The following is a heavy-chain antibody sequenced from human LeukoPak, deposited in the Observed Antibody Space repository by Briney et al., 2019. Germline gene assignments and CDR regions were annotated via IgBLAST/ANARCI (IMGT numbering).Heavy chain of an antibody. V-gene: IGHV4-34*01. CDR3: ARRVFAYFGY. D-gene: IGHD3-3*01. J-gene: IGHJ4*02. CDR2: INHSGST. CDR1: GGSFSGYY. Sequence: SETLSLTCAVYGGSFSGYYWSWIRQPPGKGLEWIGEINHSGSTNYNPSLKSRVTISVDTSKNQFSLKLSSVTAADTAVYYCARRVFAYFGYWGQGTLVTVSS.